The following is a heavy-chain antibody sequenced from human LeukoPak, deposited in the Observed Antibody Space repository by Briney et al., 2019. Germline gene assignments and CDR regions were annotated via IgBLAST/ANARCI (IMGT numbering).Heavy chain of an antibody. D-gene: IGHD2-2*01. CDR1: GFTFSSYA. Sequence: GGSLRLSCAASGFTFSSYAMNWVRQAPGKGLEWVSGISGSGGSTYYADSVKGRFTISRDNSKNTLYLQMNSLRAEDTAVYYCARGVVPAAMRYWYFDLWGRGTLVTVSS. V-gene: IGHV3-23*01. CDR2: ISGSGGST. J-gene: IGHJ2*01. CDR3: ARGVVPAAMRYWYFDL.